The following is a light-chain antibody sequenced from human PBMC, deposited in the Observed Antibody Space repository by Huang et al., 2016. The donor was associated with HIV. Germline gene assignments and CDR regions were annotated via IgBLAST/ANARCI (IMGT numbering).Light chain of an antibody. J-gene: IGKJ1*01. V-gene: IGKV3-15*01. CDR3: QQHNSWPRT. CDR1: QRVGSN. CDR2: AAS. Sequence: EIVMTQSPATLSVSPGERATLSCRASQRVGSNLAWYQQRGGQAPRLLIYAASTRATGRPARFSGSGSGTEFTLTVSSLQSEDFAVYYCQQHNSWPRTFGQGTRV.